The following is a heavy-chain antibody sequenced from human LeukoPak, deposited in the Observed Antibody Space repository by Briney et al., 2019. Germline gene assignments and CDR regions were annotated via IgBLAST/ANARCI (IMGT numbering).Heavy chain of an antibody. Sequence: KPSETLSLTCTVSGGSISSYYWSWIRQPPGKGLEWIGHIYYSGSTNYNPSLKSRVTISVDTSKNQFSLKLSSVTAADTAVYYCARLTYYYDSSGYPPAFDIWGQGTMVTVSS. J-gene: IGHJ3*02. CDR3: ARLTYYYDSSGYPPAFDI. D-gene: IGHD3-22*01. CDR1: GGSISSYY. V-gene: IGHV4-59*08. CDR2: IYYSGST.